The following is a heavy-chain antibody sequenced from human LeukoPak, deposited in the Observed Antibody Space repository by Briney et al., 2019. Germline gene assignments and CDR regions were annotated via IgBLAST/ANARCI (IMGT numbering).Heavy chain of an antibody. CDR3: AKAHSGSYYSGIN. D-gene: IGHD1-26*01. CDR2: ISGSGGST. Sequence: PGGSLRLSCAASGSTFSSYAMNWVRQAPGKGLEWVSAISGSGGSTYYADSVKGRFTISRDNSKNTLYLQMNSLRAEDTAVYYCAKAHSGSYYSGINWGQGTLVTVSS. J-gene: IGHJ4*02. CDR1: GSTFSSYA. V-gene: IGHV3-23*01.